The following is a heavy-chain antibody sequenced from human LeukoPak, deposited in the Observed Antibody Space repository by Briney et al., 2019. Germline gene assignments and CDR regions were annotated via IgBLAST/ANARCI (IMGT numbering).Heavy chain of an antibody. CDR1: GFTFSSYG. CDR2: ISGSGGST. J-gene: IGHJ4*02. Sequence: GGSLRLSCAASGFTFSSYGMSWVRQAPGKGLEWVSAISGSGGSTYYADSVKGRFTISRDNSKNTLYLQMNSLRAGDTAVYYCAKDGVSYYYDSSMGYWGQGTLVTVSS. V-gene: IGHV3-23*01. D-gene: IGHD3-22*01. CDR3: AKDGVSYYYDSSMGY.